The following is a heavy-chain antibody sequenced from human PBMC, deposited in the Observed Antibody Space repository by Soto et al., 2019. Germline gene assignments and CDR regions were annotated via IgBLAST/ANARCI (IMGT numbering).Heavy chain of an antibody. CDR3: AREVFPQESYHYYGMDV. Sequence: PGGSLRLSCAASGFTFSSYAMHWVRQAPGKGLEWVAVISYDGSNKYYADSVKGRFTISRDNSKNTLYLQMNSLRAEDTAVYYCAREVFPQESYHYYGMDVWGQGTTVTVS. D-gene: IGHD2-21*01. J-gene: IGHJ6*02. CDR2: ISYDGSNK. V-gene: IGHV3-30-3*01. CDR1: GFTFSSYA.